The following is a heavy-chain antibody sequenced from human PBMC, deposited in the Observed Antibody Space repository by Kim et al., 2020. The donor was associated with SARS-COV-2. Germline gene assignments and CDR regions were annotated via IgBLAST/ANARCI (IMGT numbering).Heavy chain of an antibody. Sequence: SETLSLTCTFSGDSLSSHYWTWIRQPPGKGLEWIGYVYSRADTNYNPSLKSRVTMSLDASQNQFSLQLTSVTAADTAVYYCATGRLDGRYYALDYCGQGT. D-gene: IGHD2-2*01. CDR3: ATGRLDGRYYALDY. CDR1: GDSLSSHY. CDR2: VYSRADT. V-gene: IGHV4-4*08. J-gene: IGHJ4*02.